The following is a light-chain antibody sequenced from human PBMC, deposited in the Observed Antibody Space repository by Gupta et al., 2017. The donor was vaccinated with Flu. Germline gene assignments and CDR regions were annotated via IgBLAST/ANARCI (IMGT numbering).Light chain of an antibody. CDR3: AAWDDSLNSVV. J-gene: IGLJ3*02. CDR1: TSNIGDNY. Sequence: QPVLTQPPSASGTPGQRVAVSCFGTTSNIGDNYVYWYQQLPGTAPRVLIYRNNERPSGVPDRFSGSKSGPTASLAISGLRSEDEADYYGAAWDDSLNSVVFGGGTKVTVL. V-gene: IGLV1-47*01. CDR2: RNN.